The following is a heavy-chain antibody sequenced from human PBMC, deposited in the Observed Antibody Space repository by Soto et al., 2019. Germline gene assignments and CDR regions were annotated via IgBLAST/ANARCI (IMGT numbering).Heavy chain of an antibody. D-gene: IGHD3-9*01. CDR2: IIPIFGTA. V-gene: IGHV1-69*12. J-gene: IGHJ6*02. CDR3: ARTVLRYFDWSHYYGMDV. Sequence: QVQLVQSGAEVKKPGSSVKVSCKASGGTFSSYAISWVRQAPGQGLEWMGGIIPIFGTANYAQKFQGRVTITADXXTXTAXMELSSLRSEDTAVYYCARTVLRYFDWSHYYGMDVWGQGTTVTVSS. CDR1: GGTFSSYA.